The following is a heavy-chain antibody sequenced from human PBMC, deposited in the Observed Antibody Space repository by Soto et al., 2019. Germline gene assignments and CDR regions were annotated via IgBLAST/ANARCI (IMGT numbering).Heavy chain of an antibody. CDR1: GGSISSYY. J-gene: IGHJ5*02. CDR3: ARSTNSGSYLSWFDP. V-gene: IGHV4-59*01. CDR2: IYYSGST. Sequence: TSETLSLTCTVSGGSISSYYWSWIRQPPGKGLEWIGYIYYSGSTNYNPSLKSRVTISVDTSKNQFSLKLSSVTAADTAVYYCARSTNSGSYLSWFDPWGQGTLVTVSS. D-gene: IGHD1-26*01.